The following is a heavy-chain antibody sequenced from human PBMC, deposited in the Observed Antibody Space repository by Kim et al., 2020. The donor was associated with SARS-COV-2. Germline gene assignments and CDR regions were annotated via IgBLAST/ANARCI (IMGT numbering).Heavy chain of an antibody. CDR3: VTRLGYHKDYFDN. J-gene: IGHJ4*02. Sequence: GGSLRLSCAASGFTFSTSGMHWVRQAPGKGLEWVAVISFDSSNKYYGDSVKGRFTISRDNSQNALYLQMNSLRAEDTAVYYCVTRLGYHKDYFDNWGQGTLVTVSA. D-gene: IGHD3-3*01. CDR2: ISFDSSNK. V-gene: IGHV3-30*03. CDR1: GFTFSTSG.